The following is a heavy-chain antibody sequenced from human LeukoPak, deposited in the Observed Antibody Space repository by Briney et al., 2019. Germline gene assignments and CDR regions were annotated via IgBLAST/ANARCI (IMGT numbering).Heavy chain of an antibody. CDR1: GYSFTDYC. D-gene: IGHD2-21*01. CDR3: ARADRLHGGPYLIGP. J-gene: IGHJ5*02. V-gene: IGHV1-2*02. CDR2: INPNSGGT. Sequence: GASVKVSCKTSGYSFTDYCMHWVRQAPGQGLEWMGWINPNSGGTSSAQKFQGRVTMTRDTSITTVYMEASWLTSDDTAIYYCARADRLHGGPYLIGPWGQGTLVTVSS.